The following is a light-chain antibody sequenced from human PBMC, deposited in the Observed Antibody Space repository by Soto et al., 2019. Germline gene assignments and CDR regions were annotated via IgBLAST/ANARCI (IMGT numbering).Light chain of an antibody. J-gene: IGLJ1*01. CDR3: SSYPSSSTLDYV. V-gene: IGLV2-14*01. CDR2: DVS. Sequence: QSVLTQPASVSGSPGQSITISCTGTSSDVGGYNYVSWYQQHPGKAPKLMIYDVSNRPSGVSNRFSGSKSGNTASLTISGLQAEDEADYYCSSYPSSSTLDYVFGTGTKSPS. CDR1: SSDVGGYNY.